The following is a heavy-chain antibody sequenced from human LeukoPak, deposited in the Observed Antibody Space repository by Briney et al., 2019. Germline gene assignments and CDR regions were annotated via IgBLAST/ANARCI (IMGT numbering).Heavy chain of an antibody. CDR3: ARDYGGTSHTIDSYFDY. CDR1: GGTFSSYA. V-gene: IGHV1-69*05. D-gene: IGHD4-23*01. CDR2: IIPLFGTA. J-gene: IGHJ4*02. Sequence: ASVKVSCKASGGTFSSYAISWVRQAPGQGLEWMGRIIPLFGTANYAQKFQGRVTITTDESTSTAYMELRSLRSENTAVYYCARDYGGTSHTIDSYFDYWGQGTLVTVSS.